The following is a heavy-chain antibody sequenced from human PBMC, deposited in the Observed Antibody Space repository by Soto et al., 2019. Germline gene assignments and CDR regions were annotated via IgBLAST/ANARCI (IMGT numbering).Heavy chain of an antibody. CDR3: AKVCRGYSGYDYEALDYYYGMDV. CDR1: GFTFSSYA. Sequence: HPGGSLRLSCAASGFTFSSYAMSWVRQAPGKGLEWVSAISGSGGSTYYADSVKGRFTISRDNSKNTLYLQMNSLRAEDTAVYYCAKVCRGYSGYDYEALDYYYGMDVWGQGTTVTVSS. CDR2: ISGSGGST. D-gene: IGHD5-12*01. V-gene: IGHV3-23*01. J-gene: IGHJ6*02.